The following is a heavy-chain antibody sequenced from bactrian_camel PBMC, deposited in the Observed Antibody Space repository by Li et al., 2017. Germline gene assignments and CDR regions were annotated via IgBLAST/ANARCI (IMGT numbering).Heavy chain of an antibody. V-gene: IGHV3S53*01. CDR2: ITEGRSS. J-gene: IGHJ4*01. CDR1: GYNSDSSKC. Sequence: HVQLVESGGGSVQAGGSLRLSCVASGYNSDSSKCLGWFRQEAGKEREAVATITEGRSSYVADSVKGRFTISRDNDKNTVYLQMDSLKLEDTAMYYCAAGVQRGSTHTTKIAGCVARPQAAEFGVWGQGTQVTVS. CDR3: AAGVQRGSTHTTKIAGCVARPQAAEFGV. D-gene: IGHD2*01.